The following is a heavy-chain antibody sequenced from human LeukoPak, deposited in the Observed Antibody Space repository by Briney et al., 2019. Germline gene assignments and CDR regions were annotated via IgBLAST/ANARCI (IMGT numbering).Heavy chain of an antibody. J-gene: IGHJ4*02. Sequence: PGGSLRLSCAASGFTFSSYSMNWVRQAPGKGLEWISYISSGSSAIYYADSVQGRFTISRDNAKNSPYLQTNSLRAEDTAVYYCAAQSGSGSNYPDYWGQGTLVTVSS. D-gene: IGHD3-10*01. CDR1: GFTFSSYS. V-gene: IGHV3-48*01. CDR3: AAQSGSGSNYPDY. CDR2: ISSGSSAI.